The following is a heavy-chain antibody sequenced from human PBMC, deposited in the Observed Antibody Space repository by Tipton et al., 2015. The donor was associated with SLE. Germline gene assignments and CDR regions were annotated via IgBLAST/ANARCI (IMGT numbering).Heavy chain of an antibody. V-gene: IGHV4-34*01. CDR1: GGSFSGYY. CDR2: INHSGST. D-gene: IGHD1-26*01. J-gene: IGHJ5*02. Sequence: LRLSCAVYGGSFSGYYWSWIRQPPGKGLEWIGEINHSGSTNYNPSLKSRVTISVDTSKNQFSLKLSSVTAADTAVYYCAREIRATVFDPWGRGTLVTVSS. CDR3: AREIRATVFDP.